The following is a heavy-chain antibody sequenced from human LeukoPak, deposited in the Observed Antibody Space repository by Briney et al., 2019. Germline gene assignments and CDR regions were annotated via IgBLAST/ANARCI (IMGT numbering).Heavy chain of an antibody. CDR3: ARLQVHCGGDCYTRWFDP. CDR1: GGSVSSYY. Sequence: SETLTLTCTVSGGSVSSYYWSWIRQPPGKGLEWIAYIYYSGSTKYNPSLKSRVTISLERSKNQFSLKLRSVTAADTAVYYCARLQVHCGGDCYTRWFDPWGQGTLVTVSS. CDR2: IYYSGST. V-gene: IGHV4-59*08. J-gene: IGHJ5*02. D-gene: IGHD2-21*02.